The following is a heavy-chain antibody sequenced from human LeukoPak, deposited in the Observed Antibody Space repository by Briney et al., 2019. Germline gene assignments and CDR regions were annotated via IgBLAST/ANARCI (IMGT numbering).Heavy chain of an antibody. V-gene: IGHV3-21*01. CDR2: ISSSSSYI. Sequence: GGSLRLSCAASGFTFSSYSMNWVRQAPGKGLEWVSSISSSSSYIYYADSVKGRFTISRDNAKNSLYLQMNSLRAEDTAVYYCATGGTAGRYYYYYGIDVWGQGTTVTVSS. CDR3: ATGGTAGRYYYYYGIDV. CDR1: GFTFSSYS. D-gene: IGHD3-16*01. J-gene: IGHJ6*02.